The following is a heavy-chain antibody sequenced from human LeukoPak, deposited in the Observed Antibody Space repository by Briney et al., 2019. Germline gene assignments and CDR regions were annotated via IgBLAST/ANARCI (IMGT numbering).Heavy chain of an antibody. CDR3: ASGQRNSGTFDI. V-gene: IGHV4-59*12. Sequence: SETLSPTCTVSGGSISSYYWSWIRQPPGKGLEWIGYIYYSGSTNYNPSLKSRVTISVDTSKNQFSLKLSSVTAADTAVYYCASGQRNSGTFDIWGQGTMVTVSS. CDR1: GGSISSYY. J-gene: IGHJ3*02. CDR2: IYYSGST. D-gene: IGHD6-25*01.